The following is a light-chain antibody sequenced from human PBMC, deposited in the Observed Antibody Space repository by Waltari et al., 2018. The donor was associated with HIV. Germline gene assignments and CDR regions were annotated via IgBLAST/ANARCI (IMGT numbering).Light chain of an antibody. V-gene: IGLV2-8*01. Sequence: QSALTQPPSASGSPGQSVTISCTGKTSDVGAYNYVSWYQQHPGKAPTLRIYEVFKRPSGVPDRCSGSKSGNTASLTVSGLQAEDEADYYCTSYAGRNTLVFGGGTKLTVL. CDR2: EVF. J-gene: IGLJ2*01. CDR3: TSYAGRNTLV. CDR1: TSDVGAYNY.